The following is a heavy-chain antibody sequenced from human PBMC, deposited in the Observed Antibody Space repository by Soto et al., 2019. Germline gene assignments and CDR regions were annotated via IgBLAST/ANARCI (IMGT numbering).Heavy chain of an antibody. Sequence: GESLKISCKGSADSFTSDWIGWVRQMPGKGMEWMGIIYPGDSDTRYSPSFQGQVTISADKSISTAYLQWSSLKASDTAMYYCARTYYDFWRGQHHYYYGMDVWGQGTTVTVSS. V-gene: IGHV5-51*01. CDR2: IYPGDSDT. CDR3: ARTYYDFWRGQHHYYYGMDV. D-gene: IGHD3-3*01. CDR1: ADSFTSDW. J-gene: IGHJ6*02.